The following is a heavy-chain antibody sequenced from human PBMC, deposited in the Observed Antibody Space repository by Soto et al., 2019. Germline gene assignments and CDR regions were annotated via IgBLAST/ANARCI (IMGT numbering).Heavy chain of an antibody. CDR3: ARSLRRGPPFDY. CDR1: GGSISSYY. J-gene: IGHJ4*02. CDR2: IYYSGST. V-gene: IGHV4-59*12. D-gene: IGHD3-10*01. Sequence: ASETLSLTCTVSGGSISSYYWSWIRQPPGKGLEWIGYIYYSGSTYYNTSLKSRVTISVDTSRNQFSLIVNSVTAADTAVYYCARSLRRGPPFDYWGQGTLVTVSS.